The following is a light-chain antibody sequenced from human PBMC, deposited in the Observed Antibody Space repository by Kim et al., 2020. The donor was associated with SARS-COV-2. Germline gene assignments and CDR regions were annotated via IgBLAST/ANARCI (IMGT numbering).Light chain of an antibody. J-gene: IGKJ1*01. CDR1: QSVSNSY. CDR2: GAS. CDR3: QQYSRLAT. V-gene: IGKV3-20*01. Sequence: IVLTQSPGTLSLSPGERATLSCRASQSVSNSYLAWYQQKPGQAPRLLIYGASSRATGVPDRFSGSGSVTDFTLTISRLEPEDFAVYYCQQYSRLATFGQGTKVDIK.